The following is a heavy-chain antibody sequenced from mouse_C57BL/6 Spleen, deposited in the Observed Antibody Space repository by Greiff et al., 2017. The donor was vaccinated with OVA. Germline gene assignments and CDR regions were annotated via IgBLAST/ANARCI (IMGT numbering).Heavy chain of an antibody. J-gene: IGHJ2*01. Sequence: QVQLQQSGAELVKPGASVKLSCKASGYTFTSYWMHWVKQRPGQGLEWIGMIHPNSGSTNYNEKFKSKATLTVDKSSSTAYMQLSSLTSEDSAVYYCARAGKTAQATYYFDYWGQGTTLTVSS. CDR1: GYTFTSYW. D-gene: IGHD3-2*02. CDR2: IHPNSGST. CDR3: ARAGKTAQATYYFDY. V-gene: IGHV1-64*01.